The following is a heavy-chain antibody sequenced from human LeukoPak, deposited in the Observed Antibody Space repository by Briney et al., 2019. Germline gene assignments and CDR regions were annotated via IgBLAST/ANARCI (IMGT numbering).Heavy chain of an antibody. D-gene: IGHD3-10*01. J-gene: IGHJ4*02. Sequence: GASVKVSCKASGGTFSSYAISWVRQAPGQGLELMGRIIPILGIANYAQKFQGRVTITADKSTSTAYMELSSLRSEDTAVYYCARDPGLLWFGELNPFDYWGQGTLVTVSS. CDR2: IIPILGIA. V-gene: IGHV1-69*04. CDR1: GGTFSSYA. CDR3: ARDPGLLWFGELNPFDY.